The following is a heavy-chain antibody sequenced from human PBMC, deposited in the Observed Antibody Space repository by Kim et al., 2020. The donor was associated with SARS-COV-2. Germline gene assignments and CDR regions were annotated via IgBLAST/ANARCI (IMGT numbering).Heavy chain of an antibody. D-gene: IGHD2-2*01. J-gene: IGHJ5*02. Sequence: NYAQKFQGRVTITADESTSTAYMELSSLRSEDTAVYYCARDHCSSTSCLPWGQGTLVTVSS. V-gene: IGHV1-69*01. CDR3: ARDHCSSTSCLP.